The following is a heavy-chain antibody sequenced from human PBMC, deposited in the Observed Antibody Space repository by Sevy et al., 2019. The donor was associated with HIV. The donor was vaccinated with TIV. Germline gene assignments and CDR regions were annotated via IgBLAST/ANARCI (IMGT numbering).Heavy chain of an antibody. Sequence: ASVKVSCKASGYTFTSYDINWVRQATGQGLEWMGWMNPNSGNTGYAQKFQGRVTMTRNTSISTDYMELSSLRSEDTAVYYCARGGDYCSSTSCYGRYYYYYGMDVWGQGTTVTVSS. CDR2: MNPNSGNT. D-gene: IGHD2-2*01. V-gene: IGHV1-8*01. J-gene: IGHJ6*02. CDR3: ARGGDYCSSTSCYGRYYYYYGMDV. CDR1: GYTFTSYD.